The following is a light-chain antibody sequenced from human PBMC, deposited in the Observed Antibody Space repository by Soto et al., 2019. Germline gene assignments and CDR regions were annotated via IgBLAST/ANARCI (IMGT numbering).Light chain of an antibody. CDR2: DDN. CDR1: NNGSTS. CDR3: QVWNISTDHYV. V-gene: IGLV3-21*02. Sequence: SSELTQPPSVSVAPGQTARITCGGNNNGSTSVHWYKQSPGQAPVLVVYDDNDRPSGIPERFSGFNSENTATLTITRVEAGDEADYYCQVWNISTDHYVFGTGTKGTVL. J-gene: IGLJ1*01.